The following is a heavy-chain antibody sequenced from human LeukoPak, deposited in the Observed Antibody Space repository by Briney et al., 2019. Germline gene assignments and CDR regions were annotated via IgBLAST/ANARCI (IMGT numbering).Heavy chain of an antibody. Sequence: SETLSLTCTVSGGSISSSSYYWGWIRQPPGKGLEWIGSIYYSGSTYYNPSLKSRVTISVDTSKNQFSLKLSSVTAADTAVYYCAGGPLYYFDYWGQGTLVTVSS. J-gene: IGHJ4*02. CDR1: GGSISSSSYY. CDR3: AGGPLYYFDY. CDR2: IYYSGST. V-gene: IGHV4-39*07.